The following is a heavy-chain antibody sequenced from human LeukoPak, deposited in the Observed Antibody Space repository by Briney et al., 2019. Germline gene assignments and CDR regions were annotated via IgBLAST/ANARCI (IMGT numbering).Heavy chain of an antibody. V-gene: IGHV1-2*02. CDR2: IDANSGGT. CDR3: ASDGSGSYNDAFDI. J-gene: IGHJ3*02. D-gene: IGHD1-26*01. Sequence: ASVKVSCKTSGFTFTGYYFHWMRQAPGQGLEWMGSIDANSGGTEYAQKFQGRVTMTRDTSLSTAYMEVTSLTSDDTAVYYCASDGSGSYNDAFDIWGQGTMVTVSS. CDR1: GFTFTGYY.